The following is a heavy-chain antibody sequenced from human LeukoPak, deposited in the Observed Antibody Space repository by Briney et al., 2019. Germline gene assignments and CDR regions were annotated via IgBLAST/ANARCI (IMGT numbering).Heavy chain of an antibody. Sequence: GGSLRLSCAASGFTFSSYAMSWVRQAPGKGREWVSAISGSGGSTYYADSVKGRFTISRDNSKNTLYLQMNSLRAEDTAVYYCAKNVRSSGWYVRTPYFDYWGQGTLVTVSS. J-gene: IGHJ4*02. V-gene: IGHV3-23*01. CDR2: ISGSGGST. CDR1: GFTFSSYA. CDR3: AKNVRSSGWYVRTPYFDY. D-gene: IGHD6-19*01.